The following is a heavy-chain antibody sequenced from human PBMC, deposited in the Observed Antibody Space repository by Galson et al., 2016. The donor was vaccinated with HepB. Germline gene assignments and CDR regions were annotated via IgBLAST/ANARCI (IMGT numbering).Heavy chain of an antibody. J-gene: IGHJ5*02. V-gene: IGHV2-5*01. CDR1: GFSVNSRGVG. D-gene: IGHD5/OR15-5a*01. Sequence: PTQTLTLTCNVSGFSVNSRGVGVGWFRQPPGKALEWLALIYWNDDRRYSPSLKTRLTITKDTSKNQVVLTLTDVDPVDTGTYFCVHRRTRTFYAVSNPSKGWDNYFDPWGQGTLVTVSS. CDR3: VHRRTRTFYAVSNPSKGWDNYFDP. CDR2: IYWNDDR.